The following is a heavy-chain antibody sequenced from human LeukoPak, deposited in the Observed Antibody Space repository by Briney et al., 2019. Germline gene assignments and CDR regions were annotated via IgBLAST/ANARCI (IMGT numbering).Heavy chain of an antibody. V-gene: IGHV4-59*04. CDR2: IYYSGST. CDR1: GGSISSYY. CDR3: ASSVDTALVGVY. D-gene: IGHD5-18*01. J-gene: IGHJ4*02. Sequence: SETLSLTCTVSGGSISSYYWSWIRQPPGKGLEWIGNIYYSGSTYYNPSLKSRVSMSVDTSKNQFSLKLTSVTVADTAVYYCASSVDTALVGVYWGQGTLVTVSS.